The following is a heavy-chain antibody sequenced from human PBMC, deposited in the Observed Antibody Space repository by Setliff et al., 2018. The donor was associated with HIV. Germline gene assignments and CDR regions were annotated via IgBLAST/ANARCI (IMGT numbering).Heavy chain of an antibody. Sequence: SETLSLTCTVSGGSISSGDYYWSWIRQPPGKGLEWIGYIYYSGSTYYNRSLESRLTISIDTSKNQFSLKLTSVTAADTAMYYCASRIYYYDESRVLREEGFVPWGQGTLVTVSS. CDR2: IYYSGST. CDR3: ASRIYYYDESRVLREEGFVP. J-gene: IGHJ5*02. D-gene: IGHD3-22*01. CDR1: GGSISSGDYY. V-gene: IGHV4-30-4*08.